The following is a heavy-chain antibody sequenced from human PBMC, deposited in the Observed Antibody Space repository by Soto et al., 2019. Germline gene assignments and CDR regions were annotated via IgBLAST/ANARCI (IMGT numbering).Heavy chain of an antibody. V-gene: IGHV1-3*01. J-gene: IGHJ6*02. D-gene: IGHD4-17*01. CDR3: AREFDSGDFGLDL. CDR2: IGAGSGNR. Sequence: ASVKVSCKASGYTFSNYAVYWVRQAPGQRLEWMGWIGAGSGNRKFSQKFQGRLTITRDTPASTAYMELRWLRAGDTALYFCAREFDSGDFGLDLWGQGTTVTVSS. CDR1: GYTFSNYA.